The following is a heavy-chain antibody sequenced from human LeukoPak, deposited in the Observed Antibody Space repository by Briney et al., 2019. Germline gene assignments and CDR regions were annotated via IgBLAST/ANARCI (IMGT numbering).Heavy chain of an antibody. CDR2: TDGNNK. D-gene: IGHD1-14*01. CDR1: GFVFTTYA. V-gene: IGHV3-30*14. CDR3: AKDLIAGSPDYFDH. J-gene: IGHJ4*02. Sequence: PGGSLRLSCVASGFVFTTYAVHWVRQAPGKGLEWVAVTDGNNKFYADSVMGRFTISSDKSTNTLYLQMNSLRPEDTAVYYCAKDLIAGSPDYFDHWGQGTLVTVSS.